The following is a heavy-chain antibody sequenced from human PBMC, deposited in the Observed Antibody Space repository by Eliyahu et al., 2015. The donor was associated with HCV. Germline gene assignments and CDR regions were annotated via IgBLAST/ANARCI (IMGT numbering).Heavy chain of an antibody. Sequence: QLQLQESGPGLVKPSETLSLTCTVSGGSISDSSYYWGWIRQPPGKELEWIGTFYYDGTTYSHPSLNSRVTMSAGTSDNHFSLELSSVTAADTATYYCARHSRISAWRYYFDSWGPGTLVTVSS. CDR1: GGSISDSSYY. CDR2: FYYDGTT. CDR3: ARHSRISAWRYYFDS. V-gene: IGHV4-39*01. D-gene: IGHD6-19*01. J-gene: IGHJ4*02.